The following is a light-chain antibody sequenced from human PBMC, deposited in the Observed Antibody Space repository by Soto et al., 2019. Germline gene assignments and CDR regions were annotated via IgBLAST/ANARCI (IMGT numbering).Light chain of an antibody. CDR1: SSNIGAGYD. CDR3: QSYDSSLSGYV. V-gene: IGLV1-40*01. CDR2: GNT. J-gene: IGLJ1*01. Sequence: QSVLTQPPSVSGAPGQRVTISCTGSSSNIGAGYDVHWYQQLPGTAPKLLIYGNTNRPSGVPDRFSGSKPDTSASLAITGLQAEDEAVYYCQSYDSSLSGYVFGTGTKVTVL.